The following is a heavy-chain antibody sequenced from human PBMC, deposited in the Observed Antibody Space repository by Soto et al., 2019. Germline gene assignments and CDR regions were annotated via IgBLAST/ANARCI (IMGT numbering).Heavy chain of an antibody. CDR1: GCTFSSYA. D-gene: IGHD3-10*01. V-gene: IGHV3-64D*06. CDR2: ISSNGGST. CDR3: VTDGVLLWFGELPITGAFDI. Sequence: GSLRLAGSASGCTFSSYAMHWVRQAPGKGLEYVSAISSNGGSTYYADSVKVRFTISRDNSKNTLYLQMSSLRAEDTAVYYCVTDGVLLWFGELPITGAFDIWGQGTMVTVSS. J-gene: IGHJ3*02.